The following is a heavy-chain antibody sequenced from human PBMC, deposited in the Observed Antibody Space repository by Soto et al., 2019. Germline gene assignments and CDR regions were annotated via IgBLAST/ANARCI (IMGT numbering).Heavy chain of an antibody. D-gene: IGHD5-12*01. Sequence: SVKVSCKASGGTFSSYAISWVRQAPGQGLEWTGGIIPIFGTANYAQKFQGRVTITADESTSTAYMELSSLRSEDTAVYYCARVKGGASGYWFDPWGQGTLVTVSS. V-gene: IGHV1-69*13. J-gene: IGHJ5*02. CDR2: IIPIFGTA. CDR1: GGTFSSYA. CDR3: ARVKGGASGYWFDP.